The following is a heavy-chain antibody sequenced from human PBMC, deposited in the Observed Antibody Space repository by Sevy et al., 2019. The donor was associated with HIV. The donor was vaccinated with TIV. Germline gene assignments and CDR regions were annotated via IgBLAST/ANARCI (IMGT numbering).Heavy chain of an antibody. D-gene: IGHD3-22*01. CDR3: AKDDAMIVVVTPFDY. Sequence: GGSLRLSCAASGFTFSSYAMSWVRQAPGKGLEWVSAISGSGGSTYYADSVKGRFTNSRDNSKNTQYLQMNSLRAEDTAVYYCAKDDAMIVVVTPFDYWGQGTLVTVSS. CDR2: ISGSGGST. J-gene: IGHJ4*02. CDR1: GFTFSSYA. V-gene: IGHV3-23*01.